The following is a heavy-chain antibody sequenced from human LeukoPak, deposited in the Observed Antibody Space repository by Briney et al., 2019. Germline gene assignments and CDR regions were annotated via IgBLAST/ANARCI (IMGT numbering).Heavy chain of an antibody. CDR1: GFTFSSYW. J-gene: IGHJ4*02. CDR2: INSDGSST. Sequence: GGSLRLSCAASGFTFSSYWMHWVRQAPGKGLVWVARINSDGSSTSYADSVKGRFTISRDNAKNTLYLQMNSLRAEDTAVYSCARGAGYDILPAGYWGQGTLVTVSS. V-gene: IGHV3-74*01. CDR3: ARGAGYDILPAGY. D-gene: IGHD3-9*01.